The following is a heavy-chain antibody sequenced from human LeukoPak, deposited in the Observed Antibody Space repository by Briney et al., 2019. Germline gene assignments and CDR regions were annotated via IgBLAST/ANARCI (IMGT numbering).Heavy chain of an antibody. Sequence: PSETLSLTCTVSGGSISSYYWSWLRQPAGKGLEWIGRIYTSGSTNYNPSLKSRVTMSVDTSKNQFSLKLSSVTAADTAVHYCARDVYYYDSSAIEDDAFDIWGQGTMVTVSS. CDR3: ARDVYYYDSSAIEDDAFDI. CDR1: GGSISSYY. D-gene: IGHD3-22*01. V-gene: IGHV4-4*07. CDR2: IYTSGST. J-gene: IGHJ3*02.